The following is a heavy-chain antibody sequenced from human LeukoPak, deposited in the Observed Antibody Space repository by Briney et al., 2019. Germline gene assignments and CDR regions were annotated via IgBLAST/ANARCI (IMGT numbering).Heavy chain of an antibody. J-gene: IGHJ4*02. CDR2: IYHSGST. V-gene: IGHV4-38-2*02. CDR1: GYSISSGYY. Sequence: SETLSLTCTVSGYSISSGYYWGWIRQPPGKGLEWIGSIYHSGSTYYNPSLKSRVTISVDTSKNQFSLKLSSVTAADTAVYYCAKDNYYDSSGYYVDLDYWGQGTLVTVSS. D-gene: IGHD3-22*01. CDR3: AKDNYYDSSGYYVDLDY.